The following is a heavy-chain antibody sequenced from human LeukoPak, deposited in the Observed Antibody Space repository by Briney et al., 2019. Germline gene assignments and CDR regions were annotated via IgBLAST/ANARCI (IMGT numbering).Heavy chain of an antibody. J-gene: IGHJ5*02. CDR2: IYYSGST. CDR3: AREGVILWFGELYSWFDP. V-gene: IGHV4-59*01. Sequence: SETLSLTCTVSGDSISNSYWSWIRQPPGEALGWLGYIYYSGSTNYNPSLKSRVTISVDTSKNHFSLKLSSVTAADTAVYYCAREGVILWFGELYSWFDPWGQGTLVTVSS. CDR1: GDSISNSY. D-gene: IGHD3-10*01.